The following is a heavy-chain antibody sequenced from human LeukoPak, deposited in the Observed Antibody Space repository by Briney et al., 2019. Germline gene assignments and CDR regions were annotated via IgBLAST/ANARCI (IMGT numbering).Heavy chain of an antibody. CDR1: GFTFSSYW. CDR3: AIEEGTSPFDY. V-gene: IGHV3-7*01. CDR2: IKQDGSER. Sequence: GGSLGLSCAASGFTFSSYWMSWVRQAPGKGLEWVANIKQDGSERYYVGPVKGRFTISRDNAKNSLYLQMNSLRVEDTAVYYCAIEEGTSPFDYWGQGTLVTVSS. D-gene: IGHD3-10*01. J-gene: IGHJ4*02.